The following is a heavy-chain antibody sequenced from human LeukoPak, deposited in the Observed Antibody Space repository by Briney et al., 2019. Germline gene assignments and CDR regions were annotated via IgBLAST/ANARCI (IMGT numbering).Heavy chain of an antibody. CDR2: ISGSGGST. CDR3: ARSSKGVVPAAISGYFDY. CDR1: GFTFSSYA. D-gene: IGHD2-2*02. J-gene: IGHJ4*02. Sequence: GGSLRLSCAASGFTFSSYAMSWVRQAPGRGLEWVSAISGSGGSTYYADSVKGRFTISRDNSKNTLYLQMNSLRAEDTAVYYCARSSKGVVPAAISGYFDYWGQGTLVTVSS. V-gene: IGHV3-23*01.